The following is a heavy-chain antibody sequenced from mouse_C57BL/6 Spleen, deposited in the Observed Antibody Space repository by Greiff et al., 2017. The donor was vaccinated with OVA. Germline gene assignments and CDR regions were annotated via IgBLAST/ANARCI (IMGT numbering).Heavy chain of an antibody. Sequence: QVQLKQPGAELVMPGASVKLSCKASGYTFTSYWMHWVKQRPGQGLEWIGEIDPSDSYTNYNQKFKGKSTLTVDKSSSTAYMQLSSLTSADSAVDYCARRDYGSSSAWFAYWGQGTLVTVSA. CDR2: IDPSDSYT. CDR1: GYTFTSYW. D-gene: IGHD1-1*01. V-gene: IGHV1-69*01. CDR3: ARRDYGSSSAWFAY. J-gene: IGHJ3*01.